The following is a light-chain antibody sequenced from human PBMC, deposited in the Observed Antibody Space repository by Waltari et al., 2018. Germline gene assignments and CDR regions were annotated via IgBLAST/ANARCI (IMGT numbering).Light chain of an antibody. CDR3: SSYAGSNTYVL. V-gene: IGLV2-11*01. Sequence: QAALTQPHSVSGSPGQSVTISCSGTSSDIGGYNYVSWYQQHPGKAPKFMIFDVSKRPSGVSDRFSGSKSGNTASLTISGLQAEDEADYYCSSYAGSNTYVLFGGGTRLTVL. J-gene: IGLJ2*01. CDR1: SSDIGGYNY. CDR2: DVS.